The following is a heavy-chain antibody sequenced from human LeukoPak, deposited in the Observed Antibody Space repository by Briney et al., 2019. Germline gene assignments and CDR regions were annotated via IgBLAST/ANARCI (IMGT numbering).Heavy chain of an antibody. CDR1: GFTFSTYA. Sequence: GGCLRLSCAASGFTFSTYAMTWVRQAPGKGLEWVSAISGSGANTYYADSVKGRFTISRDNSKNTLYLQMNSLRAEDTAVYYCAKVGNSSSWYVYYFDYWGQGTLVTVSS. J-gene: IGHJ4*02. V-gene: IGHV3-23*01. D-gene: IGHD6-13*01. CDR3: AKVGNSSSWYVYYFDY. CDR2: ISGSGANT.